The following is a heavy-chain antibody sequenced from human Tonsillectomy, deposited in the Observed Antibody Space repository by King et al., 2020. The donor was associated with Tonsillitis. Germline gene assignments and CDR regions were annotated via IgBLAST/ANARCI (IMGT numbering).Heavy chain of an antibody. Sequence: VQLVESGGGLVQPGGSLRLSCAASGFTFSSYAMSWVRQAPGKGLEWVSGISGSGDSTYYADSVKGRFTISRDNSKNTLDLQMNSLRAEDTAVYYCAKVFGDIVQNYFDFWGQGTLVTFSA. D-gene: IGHD5-12*01. CDR3: AKVFGDIVQNYFDF. J-gene: IGHJ4*02. CDR2: ISGSGDST. V-gene: IGHV3-23*04. CDR1: GFTFSSYA.